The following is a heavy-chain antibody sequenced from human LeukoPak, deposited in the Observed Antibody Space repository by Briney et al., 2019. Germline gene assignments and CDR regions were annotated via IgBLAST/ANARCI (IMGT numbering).Heavy chain of an antibody. J-gene: IGHJ3*02. CDR3: AGLWELEGGRGAFDI. V-gene: IGHV3-23*01. D-gene: IGHD1-26*01. CDR1: GFTFSSYA. Sequence: PGGSLRLSCAASGFTFSSYAMSWVRQAPGKGLEWVSAISGSGGSTYYADSVKGRFTISRDNAKNSLYLQMNSLRAEDTAVYYCAGLWELEGGRGAFDIWGQGTMVTVSS. CDR2: ISGSGGST.